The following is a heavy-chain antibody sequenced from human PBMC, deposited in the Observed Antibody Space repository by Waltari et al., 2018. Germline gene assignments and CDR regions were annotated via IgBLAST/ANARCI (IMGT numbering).Heavy chain of an antibody. CDR1: GGSISSSSYY. CDR2: IYYSGRT. Sequence: QLQLQESVPGLVRPSGTLSLTCTGSGGSISSSSYYWRWIRQPQGKGLEWIGSIYYSGRTYSNPSLKSLVTISVDTSKTQFSLKLSSVTAADTAVYYCARAMVRGVMDYWGQGTLVTVSS. CDR3: ARAMVRGVMDY. D-gene: IGHD3-10*01. V-gene: IGHV4-39*01. J-gene: IGHJ4*02.